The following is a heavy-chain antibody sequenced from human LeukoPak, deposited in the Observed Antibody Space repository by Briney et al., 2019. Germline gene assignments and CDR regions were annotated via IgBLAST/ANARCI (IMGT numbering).Heavy chain of an antibody. V-gene: IGHV3-21*01. CDR1: GFTFSSYN. CDR3: ARDMGGMATRPIDY. Sequence: GGSLRLSCAASGFTFSSYNMNWVRQAPGKGLEWVSSISSSSYIYYADSVKGRFTISRDNAKNSLYLQMNSLRAEDTAVYYCARDMGGMATRPIDYWGQGTLVTVSS. D-gene: IGHD5-24*01. J-gene: IGHJ4*02. CDR2: ISSSSYI.